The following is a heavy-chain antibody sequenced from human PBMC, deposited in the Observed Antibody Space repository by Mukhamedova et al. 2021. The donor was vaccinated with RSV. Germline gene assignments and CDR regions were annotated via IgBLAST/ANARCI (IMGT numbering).Heavy chain of an antibody. Sequence: GRIDPSDSYTNYSPSFQGHATISADKSISTAYLQWSSLKASDTAMYYCARLGGDLVATITDYWGQGTLVTVPS. CDR3: ARLGGDLVATITDY. CDR2: IDPSDSYT. J-gene: IGHJ4*02. V-gene: IGHV5-10-1*01. D-gene: IGHD5-12*01.